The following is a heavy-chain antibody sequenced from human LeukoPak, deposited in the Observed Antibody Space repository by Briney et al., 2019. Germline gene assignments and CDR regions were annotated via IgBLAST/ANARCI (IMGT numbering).Heavy chain of an antibody. J-gene: IGHJ4*02. D-gene: IGHD2-21*01. Sequence: ASVKVSCKASGYTFTGYYTHWVRRAPGQGLEWMGWINPYSGATNYAQKFQGRVTMTRDTSISTAYLDLSSLKSDDTAVYYCARAHIGNDLFIDYWGQGTLVTVSS. CDR1: GYTFTGYY. CDR2: INPYSGAT. V-gene: IGHV1-2*02. CDR3: ARAHIGNDLFIDY.